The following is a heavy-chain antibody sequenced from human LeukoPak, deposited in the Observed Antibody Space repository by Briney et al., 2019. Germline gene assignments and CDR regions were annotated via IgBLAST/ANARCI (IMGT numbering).Heavy chain of an antibody. J-gene: IGHJ5*02. CDR3: ARDVHGDYGSGWFDP. CDR1: GYTFTGYY. CDR2: IMPLFGTA. Sequence: SVKVSCKASGYTFTGYYMHWVRQAPGQGLEWLGGIMPLFGTAGYAQKFQGRVTITKDESTRTVYLELTSLTSDDTAVYYCARDVHGDYGSGWFDPWGQGTLVSVSS. D-gene: IGHD4-17*01. V-gene: IGHV1-69*05.